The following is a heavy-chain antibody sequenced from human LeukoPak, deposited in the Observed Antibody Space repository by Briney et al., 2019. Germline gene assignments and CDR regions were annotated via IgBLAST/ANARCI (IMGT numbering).Heavy chain of an antibody. Sequence: SQTLSLTCTVSGGSISSYYWSWIRQPPGKGLEWIGYIYYSGSTNYKPSLKSRVTISVATSKNQFSLKLSSVTAADTAVYYCARVTHYDSSGYYRRGGYYYSMDVWGKGTTVTISS. J-gene: IGHJ6*03. D-gene: IGHD3-22*01. CDR1: GGSISSYY. CDR2: IYYSGST. CDR3: ARVTHYDSSGYYRRGGYYYSMDV. V-gene: IGHV4-59*01.